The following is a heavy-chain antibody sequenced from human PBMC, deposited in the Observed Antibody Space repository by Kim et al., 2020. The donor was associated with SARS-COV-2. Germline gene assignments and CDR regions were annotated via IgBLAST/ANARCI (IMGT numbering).Heavy chain of an antibody. V-gene: IGHV3-23*01. CDR1: GFTFSSYA. Sequence: GGSLRLSCAASGFTFSSYALSWVRQAPGKGLEWVSGISGSSDSTDYADSVKGRFTISRDNSKNTLYLQMNSLRAEDTAVYYCAKDRQLERRLLSPYYYGLDVWGQGTTVTVSS. CDR2: ISGSSDST. D-gene: IGHD1-1*01. CDR3: AKDRQLERRLLSPYYYGLDV. J-gene: IGHJ6*02.